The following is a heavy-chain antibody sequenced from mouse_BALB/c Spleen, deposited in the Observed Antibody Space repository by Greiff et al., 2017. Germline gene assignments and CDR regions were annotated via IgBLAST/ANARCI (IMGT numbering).Heavy chain of an antibody. D-gene: IGHD2-2*01. CDR3: ASLYYGCDGVYAMDY. V-gene: IGHV1S132*01. J-gene: IGHJ4*01. Sequence: QVQLQQSGAELVKPGASVKLSCKTSGYTFTSYWMQWVKQRPGQGLGWIGEIIPGTGTTYYNEKFKGKATLTIDTSSSTAYMQLSSLTSEDSAVYFCASLYYGCDGVYAMDYWGQGTSVTVSA. CDR1: GYTFTSYW. CDR2: IIPGTGTT.